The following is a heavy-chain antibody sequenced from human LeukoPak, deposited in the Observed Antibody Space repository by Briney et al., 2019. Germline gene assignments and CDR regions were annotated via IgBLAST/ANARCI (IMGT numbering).Heavy chain of an antibody. V-gene: IGHV7-4-1*02. CDR2: INIYTGNP. J-gene: IGHJ4*02. D-gene: IGHD5-18*01. CDR3: ARGYSYFDY. Sequence: ASVKVSCKASGYTFTGYSINWVRQAPGQGLEWMGWINIYTGNPTYAQGFTGRFVFSLDTSVSTAYPQISSLKAEDTAVYYCARGYSYFDYWGQGTLVTVSS. CDR1: GYTFTGYS.